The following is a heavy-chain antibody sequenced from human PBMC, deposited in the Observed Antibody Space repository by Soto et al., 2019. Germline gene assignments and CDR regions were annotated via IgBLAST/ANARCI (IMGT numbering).Heavy chain of an antibody. Sequence: PGGSLRLSCVASGFPFSAYAMNWVRQTPGKGLEWVCGIGGSGTTIYCADSVKGRFTISRDNFGNTMYLQMNSLRADDTAVYYCASRRNPYGAYDYWGQGTLVTVSS. CDR3: ASRRNPYGAYDY. CDR2: IGGSGTTI. J-gene: IGHJ4*02. CDR1: GFPFSAYA. V-gene: IGHV3-23*01. D-gene: IGHD4-17*01.